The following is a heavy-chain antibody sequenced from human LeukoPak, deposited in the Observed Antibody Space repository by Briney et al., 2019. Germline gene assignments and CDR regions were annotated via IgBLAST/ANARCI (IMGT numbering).Heavy chain of an antibody. Sequence: SSETLSLTCTVSGGSISSYYWSWMRQPAGKALEWIGRIYPSGSTNYNPSLKSRVTMAVETSQNQFSLKMTSVTAADTAVYYCARGASTTWPGNFDYWGQGTLVTVSS. D-gene: IGHD1-14*01. V-gene: IGHV4-4*07. CDR3: ARGASTTWPGNFDY. CDR1: GGSISSYY. J-gene: IGHJ4*02. CDR2: IYPSGST.